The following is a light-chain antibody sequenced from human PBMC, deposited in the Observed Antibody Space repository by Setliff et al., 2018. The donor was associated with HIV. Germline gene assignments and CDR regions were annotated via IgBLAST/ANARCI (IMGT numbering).Light chain of an antibody. V-gene: IGLV2-14*01. CDR1: SSDVGGYKY. CDR2: EVS. CDR3: SSYTSRNTLV. Sequence: QSVLTQPASVSGSPGQSITISCTGTSSDVGGYKYVYWYQQHPGKAPKLMIYEVSNRPSGISNRFSGSKSGNTASLTISGLQAEDEADYYCSSYTSRNTLVVGTGTKV. J-gene: IGLJ1*01.